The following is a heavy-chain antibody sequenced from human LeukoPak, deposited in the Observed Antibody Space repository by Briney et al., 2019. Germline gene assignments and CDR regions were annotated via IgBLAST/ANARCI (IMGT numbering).Heavy chain of an antibody. CDR2: IIGNGASS. J-gene: IGHJ4*02. Sequence: GGSLRLSCVASGFTFSSYWMHWVRQAPRKGLVWVSAIIGNGASSYYADSVKGRFTISRDNSKSTLYLQMNSLRAEDAAVYYCAKRICSGSTCYTLESWGRGTLVTVSS. V-gene: IGHV3-23*01. D-gene: IGHD6-19*01. CDR1: GFTFSSYW. CDR3: AKRICSGSTCYTLES.